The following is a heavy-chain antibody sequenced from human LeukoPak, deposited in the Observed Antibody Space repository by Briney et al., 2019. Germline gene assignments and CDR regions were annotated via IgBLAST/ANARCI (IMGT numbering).Heavy chain of an antibody. CDR2: IDTSGST. Sequence: PSETLSLTCTVSGGSIGSYYWGWIRQPAGKGLEWIGHIDTSGSTNSNPSLKSRVTMSVDTSKSQFSLKVSSVTAADTAVYYCARLGNQWELSLDYWGQGTLVTV. CDR1: GGSIGSYY. CDR3: ARLGNQWELSLDY. V-gene: IGHV4-4*07. J-gene: IGHJ4*02. D-gene: IGHD1-7*01.